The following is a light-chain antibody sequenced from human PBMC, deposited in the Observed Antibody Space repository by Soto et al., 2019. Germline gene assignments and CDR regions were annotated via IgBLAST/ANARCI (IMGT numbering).Light chain of an antibody. CDR2: DVN. J-gene: IGLJ2*01. Sequence: HSALTQPASVSGSPGQSITISCTGSISDVGGYNYVSWYQQHPGKAPKLMIYDVNNRPSGVSNRFSASKSGNTASLTISGLQAEDEADYYCSSYTISSTLGVFGGGTKLTVL. V-gene: IGLV2-14*01. CDR1: ISDVGGYNY. CDR3: SSYTISSTLGV.